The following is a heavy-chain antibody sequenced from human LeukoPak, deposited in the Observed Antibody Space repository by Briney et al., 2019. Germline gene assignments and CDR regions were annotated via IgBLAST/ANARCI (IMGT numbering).Heavy chain of an antibody. Sequence: PGRSLRLSCAASGFTFSSYAMHWVRQAPGKGLEWVAVISYDGSNKYYADSVKGRFTISRDNSKSTLYLQMNSLRAEDTAVYYCARGTYYYDSSGYSPGSYWGQGTLVTVSS. CDR2: ISYDGSNK. CDR1: GFTFSSYA. CDR3: ARGTYYYDSSGYSPGSY. J-gene: IGHJ4*02. D-gene: IGHD3-22*01. V-gene: IGHV3-30-3*01.